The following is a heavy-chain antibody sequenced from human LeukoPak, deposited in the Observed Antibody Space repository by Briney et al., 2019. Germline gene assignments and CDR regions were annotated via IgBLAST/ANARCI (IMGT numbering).Heavy chain of an antibody. CDR1: GGSISSSSYY. Sequence: SETLSLTCTVSGGSISSSSYYWGWIRQPPGKGREWIGSIYYSGSTYYNPSLKSRVTISVDTSKDQFSLKLSSVTAADTAVYYCARLSGPFDYWGQGTLVTVSS. CDR3: ARLSGPFDY. J-gene: IGHJ4*02. CDR2: IYYSGST. V-gene: IGHV4-39*01.